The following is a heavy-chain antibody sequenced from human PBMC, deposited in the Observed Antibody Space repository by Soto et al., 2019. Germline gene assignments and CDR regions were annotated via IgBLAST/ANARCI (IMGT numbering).Heavy chain of an antibody. V-gene: IGHV3-7*03. CDR3: AKHYASTWFYDY. CDR2: IKQDGSEK. J-gene: IGHJ4*02. CDR1: GFTCSSYW. Sequence: GSLRLSCAASGFTCSSYWMSWVRQAPGKGLEWVANIKQDGSEKYYVDSVKGRFTISRDNAKNSLYLQMNSLRAEDTAVYYCAKHYASTWFYDYWGQGTLVTVSS. D-gene: IGHD6-13*01.